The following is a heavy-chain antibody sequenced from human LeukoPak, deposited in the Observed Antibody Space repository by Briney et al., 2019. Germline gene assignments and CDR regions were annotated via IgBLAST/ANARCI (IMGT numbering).Heavy chain of an antibody. V-gene: IGHV3-48*03. CDR2: ISSGGSTI. D-gene: IGHD6-13*01. J-gene: IGHJ4*02. CDR3: ARVRYSSTWSLDY. Sequence: GGSLRLSCAASGFTFSSYAMNWVRQAPGKGLEWLSHISSGGSTIYYADSVKGRFTISRDNAKNSLYLQMNSLRAEDTAVYYCARVRYSSTWSLDYWGRGTLVTVSS. CDR1: GFTFSSYA.